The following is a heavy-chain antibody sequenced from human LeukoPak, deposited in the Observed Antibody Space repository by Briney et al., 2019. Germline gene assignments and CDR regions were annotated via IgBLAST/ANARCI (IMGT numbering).Heavy chain of an antibody. D-gene: IGHD1-26*01. CDR2: VSRSGATI. CDR3: TKRGAEVGETVAPGDY. J-gene: IGHJ4*02. V-gene: IGHV3-23*01. Sequence: GGTLRLPCAASGFTFSSNVMSWVRQAPGMGLEWVSSVSRSGATIYSADSVKGRFTSSRDNSKNTLYLQMNSLRVEDTAIYYCTKRGAEVGETVAPGDYWGQGTLVTVSS. CDR1: GFTFSSNV.